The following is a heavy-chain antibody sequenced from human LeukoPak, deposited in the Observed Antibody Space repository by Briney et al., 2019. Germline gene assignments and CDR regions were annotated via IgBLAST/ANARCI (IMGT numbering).Heavy chain of an antibody. D-gene: IGHD2-2*01. Sequence: SETLSLTCAVYGGSFSGYYWSWIRQPPGKGREWIGEINHSGSTNYNPSLKSRVTISVDTSKNQFSLKLSSVTAADTAVYYCARVEGGYCSSTSCYLDYWGQGTLVTVSS. CDR2: INHSGST. CDR1: GGSFSGYY. V-gene: IGHV4-34*01. CDR3: ARVEGGYCSSTSCYLDY. J-gene: IGHJ4*02.